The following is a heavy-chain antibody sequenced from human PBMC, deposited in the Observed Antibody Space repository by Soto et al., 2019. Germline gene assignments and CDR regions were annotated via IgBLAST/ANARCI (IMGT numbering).Heavy chain of an antibody. Sequence: GGSLRLCCAASGFTFSSYSMNWVRQAPGKGLEWVSYISSSSSTIYYADSVKGRFTISRDNAKNSLYLQMNSLRAEDTAVYYCARAYYYDSSGYLNWFDPWGQGTLVTVSS. CDR2: ISSSSSTI. CDR3: ARAYYYDSSGYLNWFDP. D-gene: IGHD3-22*01. J-gene: IGHJ5*02. V-gene: IGHV3-48*01. CDR1: GFTFSSYS.